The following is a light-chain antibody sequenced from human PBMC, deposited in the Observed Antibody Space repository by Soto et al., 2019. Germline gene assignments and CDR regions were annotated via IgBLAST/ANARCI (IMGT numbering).Light chain of an antibody. CDR3: KSYDSRLSHWL. J-gene: IGLJ3*02. V-gene: IGLV1-40*01. CDR2: GNS. Sequence: QSVLTQPPSVSGAPGQRVTISCSGTSSNIGAGYDVHWYQPLPGTAPKLLIYGNSNRLSGVPDRFSGSKSRTSASLAITGLQAEDEADYYCKSYDSRLSHWLFGGGTKVTVL. CDR1: SSNIGAGYD.